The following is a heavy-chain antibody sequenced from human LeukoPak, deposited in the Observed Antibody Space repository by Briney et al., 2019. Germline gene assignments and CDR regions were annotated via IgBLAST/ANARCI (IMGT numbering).Heavy chain of an antibody. CDR2: IEQDGSEK. V-gene: IGHV3-7*01. J-gene: IGHJ4*02. CDR1: GLTFSAYW. D-gene: IGHD6-19*01. Sequence: PGESLRLSCAASGLTFSAYWGNWVRQAPGKGLEWVANIEQDGSEKNYVDSVKGRFTISRDNGENSLYLQMNSLRVEDTGVYYCVGGIGWLPDYWGQGTLVTVSS. CDR3: VGGIGWLPDY.